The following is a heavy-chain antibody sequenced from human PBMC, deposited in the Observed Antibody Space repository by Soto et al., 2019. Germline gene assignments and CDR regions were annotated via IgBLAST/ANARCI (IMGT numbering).Heavy chain of an antibody. J-gene: IGHJ6*02. Sequence: SETLSLTCAVYGGSFSGYYWSWIRQPPGKGLEWIGEINHSGSTNYNPSLKSRVTISVDTSKNQFSLKLSSVTAADTAVYYCAKRGVVPAAMFHYGMDVWGQGTTVTVSS. CDR1: GGSFSGYY. D-gene: IGHD2-2*01. V-gene: IGHV4-34*01. CDR3: AKRGVVPAAMFHYGMDV. CDR2: INHSGST.